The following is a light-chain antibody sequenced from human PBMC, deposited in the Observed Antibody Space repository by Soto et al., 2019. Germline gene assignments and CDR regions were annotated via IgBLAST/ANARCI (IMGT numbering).Light chain of an antibody. CDR1: QTISNY. CDR2: DAS. J-gene: IGKJ3*01. Sequence: EILLTQSPATLSLSAGERATLSCRAGQTISNYLAWYQQKPGQAPRLLIYDASNRATDIPARFSGSGSGTYFTLTISSLEPDDFAVYYCQHGGAFGPGTKVEIK. CDR3: QHGGA. V-gene: IGKV3-11*01.